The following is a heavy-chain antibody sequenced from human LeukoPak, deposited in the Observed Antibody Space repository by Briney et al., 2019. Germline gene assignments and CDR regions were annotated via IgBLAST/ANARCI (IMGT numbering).Heavy chain of an antibody. CDR3: TTTFYCSSTSCSGDY. D-gene: IGHD2-2*01. V-gene: IGHV3-15*01. Sequence: GGSLRLSCAASGFTFSNAWMSWVRQAPGKGLEWVGRIKSKTDGGTTDYAAPVKGRFTISRDDSKNTLYLQMNSLKTEDTAVYYCTTTFYCSSTSCSGDYWGQGTLVTVSS. CDR1: GFTFSNAW. CDR2: IKSKTDGGTT. J-gene: IGHJ4*02.